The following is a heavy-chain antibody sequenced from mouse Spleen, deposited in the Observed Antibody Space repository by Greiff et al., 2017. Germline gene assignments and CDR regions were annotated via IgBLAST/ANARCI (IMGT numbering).Heavy chain of an antibody. V-gene: IGHV1-76*01. CDR3: ARERGYGNYAYAMDY. CDR2: IYPGSGNT. D-gene: IGHD2-1*01. CDR1: GYTFTDYY. J-gene: IGHJ4*01. Sequence: VMLVESGAELVRPGASVKLSCKASGYTFTDYYINWVKQRPGQGLEWIARIYPGSGNTYYNEKFKGKATLTAEKSSSTAYMQLSSLTSEDSAVYFCARERGYGNYAYAMDYWGQGTSVTVSS.